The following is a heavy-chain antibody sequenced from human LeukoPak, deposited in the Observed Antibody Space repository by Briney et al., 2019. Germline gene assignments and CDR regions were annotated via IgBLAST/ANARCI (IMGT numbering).Heavy chain of an antibody. CDR3: ARENDYGDSDAFDI. D-gene: IGHD4-17*01. CDR1: GFTFSNYA. CDR2: ISYDGSNK. J-gene: IGHJ3*02. Sequence: GRSLRLSCAASGFTFSNYALHWVRQAPGKGLEWVAVISYDGSNKFYADSVKGRFTISRDNAKNTLYLQMNSLRAEDTAVYYCARENDYGDSDAFDIWGQGTMVTVSS. V-gene: IGHV3-30*04.